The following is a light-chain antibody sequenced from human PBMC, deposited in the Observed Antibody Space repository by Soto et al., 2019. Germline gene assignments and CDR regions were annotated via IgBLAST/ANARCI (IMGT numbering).Light chain of an antibody. V-gene: IGLV2-14*01. CDR1: SSDVGGYNY. CDR2: EVT. Sequence: QSVLTQPASVSGSPGQSITISCTGTSSDVGGYNYVSWHQQHPGKAPKLMIYEVTNRPSGVSNRFSGSKSGNTASLTISGLRAEDEADYYCNSYTSNNTYVFGTGTKLTVL. J-gene: IGLJ1*01. CDR3: NSYTSNNTYV.